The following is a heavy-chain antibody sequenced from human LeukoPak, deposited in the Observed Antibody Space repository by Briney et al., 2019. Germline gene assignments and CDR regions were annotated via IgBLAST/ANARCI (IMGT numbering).Heavy chain of an antibody. CDR2: INHSGST. CDR3: ASSFPIAVAGKGTFGS. CDR1: GGSFSGYY. V-gene: IGHV4-34*01. D-gene: IGHD6-19*01. J-gene: IGHJ4*02. Sequence: SETLSLTCAVYGGSFSGYYWSWIRQPPGKGLEWIGEINHSGSTNYNPSLKSRGTISVDTSKNQFSLKLSSVTAADTAVYYCASSFPIAVAGKGTFGSWGQGTLVTVSS.